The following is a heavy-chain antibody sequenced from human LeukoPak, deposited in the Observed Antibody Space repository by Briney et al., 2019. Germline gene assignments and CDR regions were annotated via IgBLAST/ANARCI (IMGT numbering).Heavy chain of an antibody. Sequence: PGGSLRLSCAASGFTVSSNYMSWVRQAPGKGLEWVANIKQDGSEKYYVDSVKGRFTISRDNAKNSLYLQMNSLRAEDTAVYYCARGARGSYSYWGQGTLVTVSS. CDR1: GFTVSSNY. D-gene: IGHD1-26*01. CDR2: IKQDGSEK. V-gene: IGHV3-7*04. CDR3: ARGARGSYSY. J-gene: IGHJ4*02.